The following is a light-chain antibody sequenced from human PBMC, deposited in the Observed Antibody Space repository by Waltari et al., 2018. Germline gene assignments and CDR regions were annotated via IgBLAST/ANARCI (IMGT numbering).Light chain of an antibody. CDR1: SSDAGGYNY. J-gene: IGLJ2*01. V-gene: IGLV2-14*03. CDR3: SSYIGSSTLEL. CDR2: DVS. Sequence: QSALTQPASVSGSPGQSVTISCTGTSSDAGGYNYVSWYQQHPGKAPKLMIFDVSYRPSGVSDRFSGSKSGNTASLTISGLQAEDEADYYCSSYIGSSTLELFGGGTSLTVL.